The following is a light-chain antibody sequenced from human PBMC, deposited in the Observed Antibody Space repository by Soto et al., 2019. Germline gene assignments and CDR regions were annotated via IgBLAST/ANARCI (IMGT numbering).Light chain of an antibody. CDR2: GAF. V-gene: IGKV1-33*01. J-gene: IGKJ3*01. Sequence: DIQMTQSPPYLSASIGDRVTITCQASHDIGNYLNWYQHKPGKAPNLVIYGAFNLETWVPSRFSGGGSGTDFTFTISSLRPADIATYYCQHSDHLPLFGPGTKVDF. CDR1: HDIGNY. CDR3: QHSDHLPL.